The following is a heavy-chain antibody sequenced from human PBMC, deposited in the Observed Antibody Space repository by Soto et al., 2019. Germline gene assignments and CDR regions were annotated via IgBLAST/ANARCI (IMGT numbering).Heavy chain of an antibody. V-gene: IGHV3-23*01. CDR3: ARRARTATTNWGAFDV. CDR1: GFTFNTDV. D-gene: IGHD1-7*01. Sequence: VQLLESGGGLVQPGGSLRLSCAASGFTFNTDVMNWVRQAPGKGLEWVSTISYSADKTHYADSVKGRFTISRDNSRDTLFLQMNSLRADDAAVYYCARRARTATTNWGAFDVWGQGTMVTVSS. CDR2: ISYSADKT. J-gene: IGHJ3*01.